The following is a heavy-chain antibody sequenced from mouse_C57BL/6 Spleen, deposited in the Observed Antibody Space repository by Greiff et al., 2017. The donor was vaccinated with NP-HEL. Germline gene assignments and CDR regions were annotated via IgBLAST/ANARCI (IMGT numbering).Heavy chain of an antibody. CDR3: AYDYDEDYAMDY. Sequence: QVQLQQSGAELARPGASVKLSCKASGYTFTSYGISWVKQRPGQGLEWIGEIYPRSGNTDYNEKFKGKATLTADKSSSTAYMELRSLTSEDSAVYFCAYDYDEDYAMDYWGQGTTVTVSS. CDR2: IYPRSGNT. CDR1: GYTFTSYG. V-gene: IGHV1-81*01. J-gene: IGHJ4*01. D-gene: IGHD2-4*01.